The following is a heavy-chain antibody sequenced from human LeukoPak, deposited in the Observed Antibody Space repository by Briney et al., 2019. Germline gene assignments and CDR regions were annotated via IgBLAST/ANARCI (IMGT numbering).Heavy chain of an antibody. Sequence: SETLSLTCTVSGNSISSYFWSWIRQPPGKGLEWIGYIYYSGSTNYNPSLKSRVTISVDTSKNQFSLKLSSVTAADTAVYYCARVVTGYSNPDAPYYFDYWGQGTLVTVSS. V-gene: IGHV4-59*01. CDR2: IYYSGST. CDR1: GNSISSYF. J-gene: IGHJ4*02. CDR3: ARVVTGYSNPDAPYYFDY. D-gene: IGHD4-11*01.